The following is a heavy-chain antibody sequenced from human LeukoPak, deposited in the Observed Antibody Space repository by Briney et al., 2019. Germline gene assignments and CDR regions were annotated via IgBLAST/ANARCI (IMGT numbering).Heavy chain of an antibody. V-gene: IGHV3-48*03. CDR2: ISSSGSTI. CDR3: ARATSGNGMDV. D-gene: IGHD1-26*01. J-gene: IGHJ6*04. Sequence: GGSLRLSCAASGFTISTYDINWVSQAPGRGLEWVSYISSSGSTIYYADSVKGRFTISRDNAKNLLYLQMNSLRAEDTAVYYCARATSGNGMDVWGKGTTVTASS. CDR1: GFTISTYD.